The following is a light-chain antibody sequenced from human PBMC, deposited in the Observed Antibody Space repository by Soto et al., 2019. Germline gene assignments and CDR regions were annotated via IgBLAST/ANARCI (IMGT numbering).Light chain of an antibody. CDR3: QQYNTYWT. CDR2: DAS. V-gene: IGKV1-5*01. CDR1: QTISHW. Sequence: DIHLTQSPSTLSASVGDRVTITCRASQTISHWLAWYQQKPGKAPKPLILDASSLENGVPSRFSGSGSGTEFTLTITGLQPDDFATYYCQQYNTYWTFGQGTKVDIK. J-gene: IGKJ1*01.